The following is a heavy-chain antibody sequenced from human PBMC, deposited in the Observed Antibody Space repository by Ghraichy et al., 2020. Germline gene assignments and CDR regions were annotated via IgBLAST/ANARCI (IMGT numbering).Heavy chain of an antibody. CDR2: ISSSGSTI. V-gene: IGHV3-11*01. J-gene: IGHJ6*02. CDR3: ARGPLLRWEDFSEHYYYYGMDV. Sequence: GGSLRLSCAASGFTFSDYYMSWIRQAPGKGLEWVSYISSSGSTIYYADSVKGRFTISRDNAKNSLYLQMNSLRAEDTAVYYCARGPLLRWEDFSEHYYYYGMDVWGQGTTVTVSS. D-gene: IGHD4-23*01. CDR1: GFTFSDYY.